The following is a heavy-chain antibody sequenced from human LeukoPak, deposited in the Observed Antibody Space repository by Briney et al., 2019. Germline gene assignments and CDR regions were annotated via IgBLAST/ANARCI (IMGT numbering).Heavy chain of an antibody. CDR3: ARAVSMDYYGSGSYSDYGMDV. CDR1: GFTVSSNY. D-gene: IGHD3-10*01. J-gene: IGHJ6*02. V-gene: IGHV3-53*01. CDR2: IYSGGST. Sequence: GGSLRLSCAASGFTVSSNYMSWARQAPGKGLEWVSVIYSGGSTYYADSVKGRFTISRDNSKNTLYLQMNSLRAEDTAVYYCARAVSMDYYGSGSYSDYGMDVWGQGTTVTVSS.